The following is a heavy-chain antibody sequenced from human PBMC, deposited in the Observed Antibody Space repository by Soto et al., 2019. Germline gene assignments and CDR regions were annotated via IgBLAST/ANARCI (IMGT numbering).Heavy chain of an antibody. V-gene: IGHV1-2*02. Sequence: QVQLVQSGDEVKEPGDSVRVSCEASGYTFTAYYIHWVRQAPGQGLEWMGWINPKFGDTTYAQDFQGRLTLTRDMSISTVYMDLSRLNSDDTAIYYCARNMDYYYGPGSGNGHGVWGQGTTVNVFS. CDR3: ARNMDYYYGPGSGNGHGV. CDR2: INPKFGDT. J-gene: IGHJ6*02. D-gene: IGHD3-10*01. CDR1: GYTFTAYY.